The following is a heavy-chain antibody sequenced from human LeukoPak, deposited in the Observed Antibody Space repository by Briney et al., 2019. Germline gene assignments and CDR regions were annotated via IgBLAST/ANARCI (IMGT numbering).Heavy chain of an antibody. D-gene: IGHD3-22*01. CDR2: IYYSGST. Sequence: SETLSLTCTVSGGSISSSSYYWSWIRQPPGKGLEWIGYIYYSGSTNYNPSLKSRVTISVDTSKNQFSLKLSSVTAADTAVYYCARLGKNYYDRKGVFDYWGQGTLVTVSS. CDR1: GGSISSSSYY. V-gene: IGHV4-61*01. J-gene: IGHJ4*02. CDR3: ARLGKNYYDRKGVFDY.